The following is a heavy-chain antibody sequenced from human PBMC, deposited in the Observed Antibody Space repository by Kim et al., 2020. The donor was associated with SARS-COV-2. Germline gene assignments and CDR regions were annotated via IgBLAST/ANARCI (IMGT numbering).Heavy chain of an antibody. CDR3: ARGNIVVVPAALWYFDY. CDR1: GGSISSYY. J-gene: IGHJ4*02. V-gene: IGHV4-59*08. Sequence: SETLSLTCTVSGGSISSYYWSWIRQPPGKGLEWIGYIYYSGSTNYNPSLKSRVTISVDTSKNQFSLKLSSVTAADTAVYYCARGNIVVVPAALWYFDYWGQGTLVTVSS. CDR2: IYYSGST. D-gene: IGHD2-2*01.